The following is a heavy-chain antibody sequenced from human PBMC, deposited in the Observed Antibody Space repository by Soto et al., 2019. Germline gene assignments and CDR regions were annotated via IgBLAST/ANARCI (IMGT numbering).Heavy chain of an antibody. D-gene: IGHD2-15*01. CDR3: TTHAPEDMIRK. CDR2: IRNKANSYAT. V-gene: IGHV3-73*01. Sequence: VGSLRLSCAASGFTFSGSALHWVRQASGKGLEWVGRIRNKANSYATAYAASVKGRFTISRDDSKNTAFLQMNSLKTEDTALYYCTTHAPEDMIRKWVPGTRVTVSS. J-gene: IGHJ4*02. CDR1: GFTFSGSA.